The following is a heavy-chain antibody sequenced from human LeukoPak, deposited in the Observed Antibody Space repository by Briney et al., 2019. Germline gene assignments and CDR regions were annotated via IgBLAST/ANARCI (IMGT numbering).Heavy chain of an antibody. CDR3: ARHKEFVDPFDY. V-gene: IGHV4-59*08. Sequence: SETLSLTCTVSGGSISSYYWSWIRQPPGKGLEWIGYIYYSGSTNYNPSLKSRVTISVDTSKNQFSLKLSSVTAADTAVYYCARHKEFVDPFDYWGQGTLVTVSS. CDR1: GGSISSYY. D-gene: IGHD3-10*01. J-gene: IGHJ4*02. CDR2: IYYSGST.